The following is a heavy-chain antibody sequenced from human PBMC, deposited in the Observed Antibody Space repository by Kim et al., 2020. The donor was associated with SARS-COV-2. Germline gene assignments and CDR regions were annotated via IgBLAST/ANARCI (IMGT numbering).Heavy chain of an antibody. CDR3: ARSIAVAGLYYFDF. Sequence: SETLSLTCSVSGGSINSGAYYWGWVRQPPGKGLEWLATSYHTGKTFYSASLKTRVSMSMDPSKNQLSLRLGSVTAADTATYFCARSIAVAGLYYFDFWGQGALVSVS. J-gene: IGHJ4*02. D-gene: IGHD6-19*01. CDR1: GGSINSGAYY. CDR2: SYHTGKT. V-gene: IGHV4-39*07.